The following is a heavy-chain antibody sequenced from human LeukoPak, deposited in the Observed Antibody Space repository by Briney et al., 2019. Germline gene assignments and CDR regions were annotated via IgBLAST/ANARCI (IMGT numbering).Heavy chain of an antibody. J-gene: IGHJ4*02. CDR1: GGSVSIGNYY. CDR3: VRDRELNY. CDR2: VYYSGST. Sequence: PSETLSLTCTVPGGSVSIGNYYWSWIRQPPGKGLEWIGYVYYSGSTYYNPSLKSRVTISVDTSKNQFSLNLGSVTAADTAVYYCVRDRELNYWGQGTLVTVSS. V-gene: IGHV4-61*01. D-gene: IGHD3-10*01.